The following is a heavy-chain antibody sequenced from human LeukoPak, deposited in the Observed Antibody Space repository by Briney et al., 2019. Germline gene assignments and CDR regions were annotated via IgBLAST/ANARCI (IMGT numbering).Heavy chain of an antibody. Sequence: PGRSLRLSCAASGFTFSSYAMHWVRQAPGKGLEGVAVISYDGSNKYYADSVKGRFTISRDNSKNTLYLQMNSLRAEDTAVYYCARGKYDILTGYLYPIDYWGQGTLVTVSS. V-gene: IGHV3-30*04. CDR1: GFTFSSYA. CDR3: ARGKYDILTGYLYPIDY. CDR2: ISYDGSNK. D-gene: IGHD3-9*01. J-gene: IGHJ4*02.